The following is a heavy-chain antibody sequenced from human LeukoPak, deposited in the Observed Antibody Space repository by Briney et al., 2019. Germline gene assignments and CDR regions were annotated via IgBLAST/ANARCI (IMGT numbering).Heavy chain of an antibody. CDR1: GFTFSSYE. Sequence: GGSLRLSCAASGFTFSSYEMNWVRQAPGKGLEWVSYNSSSGSTIYYADSVKGRFTISRDNAKNSLYLQMNSLRAEDTAVYYCARDSLDYYDSSGAKPDAFDIWGQGTMVTVSS. V-gene: IGHV3-48*03. CDR2: NSSSGSTI. CDR3: ARDSLDYYDSSGAKPDAFDI. J-gene: IGHJ3*02. D-gene: IGHD3-22*01.